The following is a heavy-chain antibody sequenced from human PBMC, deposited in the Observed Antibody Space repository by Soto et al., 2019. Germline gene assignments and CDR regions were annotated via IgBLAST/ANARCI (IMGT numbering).Heavy chain of an antibody. CDR1: GGSISSYY. CDR2: IYYSGST. CDR3: ARWRGKITIFGVVIKTNWFDP. V-gene: IGHV4-59*01. Sequence: SETLSLTCTVSGGSISSYYWSWIRQPPRKGLEWIGYIYYSGSTNYNPSLKSRVTISVDTSKNQFSLKLSSVTAADTAVYYCARWRGKITIFGVVIKTNWFDPWGQGTLVTVSS. D-gene: IGHD3-3*01. J-gene: IGHJ5*02.